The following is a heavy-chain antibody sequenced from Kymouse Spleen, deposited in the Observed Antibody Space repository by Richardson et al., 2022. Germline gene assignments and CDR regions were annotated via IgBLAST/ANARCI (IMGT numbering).Heavy chain of an antibody. CDR3: ARGGELRYYYGMDV. D-gene: IGHD3-10*01,IGHD3-16*02. CDR1: GFTFSSYD. Sequence: EVQLVESGGGLVQPGGSLRLSCAASGFTFSSYDMHWVRQATGKGLEWVSAIGTAGDTYYPGSVKGRFTISRENAKNSLYLQMNSLRAGDTAVYYCARGGELRYYYGMDVWGQGTTVTVSS. V-gene: IGHV3-13*01. CDR2: IGTAGDT. J-gene: IGHJ6*02.